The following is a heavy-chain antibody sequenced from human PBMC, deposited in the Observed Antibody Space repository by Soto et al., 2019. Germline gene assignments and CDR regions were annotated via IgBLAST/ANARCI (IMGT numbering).Heavy chain of an antibody. D-gene: IGHD5-18*01. J-gene: IGHJ4*02. V-gene: IGHV4-59*01. CDR2: TYYSGST. CDR3: AREALRRGYSYGTFDY. Sequence: SATRSRTWTVSGCSISSDYWSWIRQPPGKGLEWIGYTYYSGSTNDNPSLTSRVTMSLDTSKNQFSLKLSSVTAADTAVYYCAREALRRGYSYGTFDYWGQGTLVTVSS. CDR1: GCSISSDY.